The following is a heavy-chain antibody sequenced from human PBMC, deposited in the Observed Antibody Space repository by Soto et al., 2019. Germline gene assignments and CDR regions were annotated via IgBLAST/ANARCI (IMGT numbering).Heavy chain of an antibody. V-gene: IGHV1-18*01. CDR1: GYTFTSYG. CDR2: ISAYNGNT. Sequence: ASVKVSCKASGYTFTSYGISWVRQAPGQGLEWMGWISAYNGNTNYAQKLQGRVTMTTDTSTSTAYMELRNLRSDDTAVYYCARDFYDFWSGYYGLGMDVWGQGTTVTVSS. J-gene: IGHJ6*02. D-gene: IGHD3-3*01. CDR3: ARDFYDFWSGYYGLGMDV.